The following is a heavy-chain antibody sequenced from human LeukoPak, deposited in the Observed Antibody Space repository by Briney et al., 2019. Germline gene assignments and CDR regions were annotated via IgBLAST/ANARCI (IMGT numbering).Heavy chain of an antibody. J-gene: IGHJ4*02. CDR2: IYPGESDT. CDR3: ARLYSNGWQIDS. Sequence: GESLKISCKGSGYNFNDYWIGWVRQMPGKGLEWMGIIYPGESDTRYSPSFQGQVTISADKSINTAYLQWSSLKASDTAMYYCARLYSNGWQIDSWGQGTLVTVSS. CDR1: GYNFNDYW. V-gene: IGHV5-51*01. D-gene: IGHD6-25*01.